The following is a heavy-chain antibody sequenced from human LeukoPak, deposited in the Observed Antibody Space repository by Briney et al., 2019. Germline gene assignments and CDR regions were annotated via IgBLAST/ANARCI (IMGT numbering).Heavy chain of an antibody. CDR3: ARDGGYGSGSYGG. J-gene: IGHJ4*02. V-gene: IGHV1-69*04. Sequence: SVKVSCKASGGTFSSYAISWVRQAPGQGLEWMGRIIPILGIANYAQKFQGRVTITADKSTSTAYMELSSLRSEDTAVYYCARDGGYGSGSYGGWGQGTLVTVSS. CDR2: IIPILGIA. CDR1: GGTFSSYA. D-gene: IGHD3-10*01.